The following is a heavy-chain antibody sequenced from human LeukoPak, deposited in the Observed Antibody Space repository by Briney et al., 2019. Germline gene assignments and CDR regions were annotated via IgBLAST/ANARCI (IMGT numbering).Heavy chain of an antibody. J-gene: IGHJ6*03. CDR2: VSGGGLTT. CDR3: AKRYSGSPFYYMDV. CDR1: GFTFSTYG. Sequence: GGSLRLSCEASGFTFSTYGMSWVRQGPGKGLVWVSAVSGGGLTTYYADSMKGRFTISRDNSKNTVYLQLNNLRAEDTAVYYCAKRYSGSPFYYMDVWGKGTTVTVAS. D-gene: IGHD3-10*01. V-gene: IGHV3-23*01.